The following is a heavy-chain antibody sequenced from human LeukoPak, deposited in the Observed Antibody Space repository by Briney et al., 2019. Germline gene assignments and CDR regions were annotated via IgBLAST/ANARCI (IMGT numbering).Heavy chain of an antibody. D-gene: IGHD2-2*01. CDR3: ARVKDCSSTSCYNFDY. V-gene: IGHV3-30*04. Sequence: PGRSLRLSCAASGFTFSSYAMHWVRQAPGKGLEWVAVISYDGSNKYYADSVKGRFTISRDNSKNTLYLQMNGLRAEDTAVYYCARVKDCSSTSCYNFDYWGQGTLVTVSP. J-gene: IGHJ4*02. CDR2: ISYDGSNK. CDR1: GFTFSSYA.